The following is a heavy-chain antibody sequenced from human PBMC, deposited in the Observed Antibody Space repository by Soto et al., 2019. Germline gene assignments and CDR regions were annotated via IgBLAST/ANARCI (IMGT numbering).Heavy chain of an antibody. Sequence: EVQLLESGGHLVQPGGSLRLSCAGSAFTFSSYAMSWVRQAPGKGLEWVSAISGSGDIIYYADSVKGRFTISRDNSKDTLYLQMDSLRAEDTAIYYCAEGWRTTVASPEYFQHWGQGTLVTVSS. CDR2: ISGSGDII. J-gene: IGHJ1*01. CDR1: AFTFSSYA. CDR3: AEGWRTTVASPEYFQH. V-gene: IGHV3-23*01. D-gene: IGHD4-17*01.